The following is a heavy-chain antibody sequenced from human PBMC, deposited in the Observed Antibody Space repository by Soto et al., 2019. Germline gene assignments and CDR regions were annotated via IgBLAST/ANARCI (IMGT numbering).Heavy chain of an antibody. D-gene: IGHD6-19*01. CDR1: GFTFGDYA. Sequence: GGSLRLSCTASGFTFGDYAMSWFRQAPGKGLEWVGFIRSKAYGGTTEYAASVKGRFTISRDDSKSIAYLQMNSLKTEDTAVYYCIGTYSSGWDDAFDIWGQGTMVTVSS. J-gene: IGHJ3*02. CDR2: IRSKAYGGTT. CDR3: IGTYSSGWDDAFDI. V-gene: IGHV3-49*03.